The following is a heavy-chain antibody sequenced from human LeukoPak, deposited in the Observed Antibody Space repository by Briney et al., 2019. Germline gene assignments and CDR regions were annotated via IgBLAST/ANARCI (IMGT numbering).Heavy chain of an antibody. V-gene: IGHV3-64D*06. CDR3: VKPGSRFDY. D-gene: IGHD6-25*01. J-gene: IGHJ4*02. Sequence: PGGPLRLSCAASGFTFDDYAMHWVRQAPGKGLEYVSAISSNGGSTYYADSVKGRFTISRDNSKNTLYLQMSSLRAEDTAVYYCVKPGSRFDYWGQGTLVTVSS. CDR2: ISSNGGST. CDR1: GFTFDDYA.